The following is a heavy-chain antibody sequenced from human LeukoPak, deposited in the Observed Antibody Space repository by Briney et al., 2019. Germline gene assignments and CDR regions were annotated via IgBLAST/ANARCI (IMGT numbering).Heavy chain of an antibody. Sequence: GRCLRPSCAISGFTFSGCELAWVRQAPGKGLEWISYISRSGTTIYYADSVKGRFTTSRDNAKSSLYLQMNSLRVEDTAVYYCARVATMVRVPLDALDIWGQGTMVSVSS. CDR1: GFTFSGCE. J-gene: IGHJ3*02. CDR3: ARVATMVRVPLDALDI. CDR2: ISRSGTTI. D-gene: IGHD3-10*01. V-gene: IGHV3-48*03.